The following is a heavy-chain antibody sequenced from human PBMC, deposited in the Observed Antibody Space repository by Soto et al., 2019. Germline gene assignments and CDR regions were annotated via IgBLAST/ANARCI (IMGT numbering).Heavy chain of an antibody. V-gene: IGHV4-59*11. D-gene: IGHD7-27*01. Sequence: QVQLQESGPGLVKPSETLSLTCTVSGGSITNHYWSWIRQPPGKGLEWSGYIYYNGKTNYNPSRKSRVTMSVDTSRNQISLKLTTVTTADTAVYYCTRANWYSEYWGQGTLVTVSS. CDR1: GGSITNHY. CDR3: TRANWYSEY. J-gene: IGHJ4*02. CDR2: IYYNGKT.